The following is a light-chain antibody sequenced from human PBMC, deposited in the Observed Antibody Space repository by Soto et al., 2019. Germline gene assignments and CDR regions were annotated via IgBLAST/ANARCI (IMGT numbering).Light chain of an antibody. CDR1: QSVSSY. V-gene: IGKV3-11*01. CDR2: DAS. CDR3: QQRSNLLT. Sequence: EIVLTQSPATLSLPPGERATLSCRASQSVSSYLAWYQQKPGQAPRLLIYDASNRATGIPARFSGSGSGTDFTLTISSLEPEDFAVYYCQQRSNLLTFGGGTKV. J-gene: IGKJ4*01.